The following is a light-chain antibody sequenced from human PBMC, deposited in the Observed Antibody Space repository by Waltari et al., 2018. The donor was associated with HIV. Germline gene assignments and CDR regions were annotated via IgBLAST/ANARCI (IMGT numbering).Light chain of an antibody. V-gene: IGKV3-15*01. CDR2: GAS. J-gene: IGKJ3*01. Sequence: EIVMTQSPATLSVSPGERATLSCRASQSVSSNLAWYQKKPGQAPRLLIYGASTRATGIPARFSGSGSGTEFTLTISSLQSEDFAVYYCQQFNNWPPFTFGPGTTVDIK. CDR3: QQFNNWPPFT. CDR1: QSVSSN.